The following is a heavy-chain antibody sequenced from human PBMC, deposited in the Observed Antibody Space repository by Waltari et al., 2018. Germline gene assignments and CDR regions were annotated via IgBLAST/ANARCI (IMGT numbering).Heavy chain of an antibody. V-gene: IGHV3-7*01. J-gene: IGHJ4*02. CDR2: IKQDGSEK. CDR1: GCTFSSYW. CDR3: ARVGGAYYGSGSYFDY. D-gene: IGHD3-10*01. Sequence: EVQLVESGGGLVQPGGSLRLSCAASGCTFSSYWMSWVRQAPGKGLEWVANIKQDGSEKYYVDSVKGRFTISRDNAKNSLYLQMNSLRAEDTAVYYCARVGGAYYGSGSYFDYWGQGTLVTVSS.